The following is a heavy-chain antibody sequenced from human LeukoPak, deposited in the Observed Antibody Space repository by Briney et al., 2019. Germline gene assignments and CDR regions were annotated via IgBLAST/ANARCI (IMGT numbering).Heavy chain of an antibody. Sequence: ASVKVSCKASGYIFTGYYMHWVRQAPGQGLEWMGWINPNSGGTNYAQKFQGRVTMTRDTSISTAYMELSRLRSDDTAVYYCARDRTSGWYYFDYWGQGTLVTVSS. J-gene: IGHJ4*02. D-gene: IGHD6-19*01. CDR1: GYIFTGYY. CDR2: INPNSGGT. V-gene: IGHV1-2*02. CDR3: ARDRTSGWYYFDY.